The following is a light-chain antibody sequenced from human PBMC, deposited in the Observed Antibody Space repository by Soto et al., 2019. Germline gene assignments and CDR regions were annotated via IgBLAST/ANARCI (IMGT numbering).Light chain of an antibody. J-gene: IGKJ5*01. V-gene: IGKV3D-15*01. CDR3: QQYNNWPAIT. CDR1: QSVRSN. Sequence: EIVMTQSPATLSVSPGERSTLSCRASQSVRSNLAWYQQKPGQAPRLXXYGASTRATGIPARFSGSGSGTEFTLTISSLQSEDFAVYYCQQYNNWPAITFGQGTRLEIK. CDR2: GAS.